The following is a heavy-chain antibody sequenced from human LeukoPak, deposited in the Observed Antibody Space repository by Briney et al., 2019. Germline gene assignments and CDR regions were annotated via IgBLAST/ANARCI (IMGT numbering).Heavy chain of an antibody. V-gene: IGHV4-34*01. D-gene: IGHD3-10*01. CDR2: INHSGST. CDR3: ARTISSGGRIDY. CDR1: GGSFSGYY. J-gene: IGHJ4*02. Sequence: SETLSLTCAVYGGSFSGYYWSWIRQPPGKGLEWIGEINHSGSTNYNPSLKSRVTISVDTSKNQFSLKLSSVTAADTAVYYCARTISSGGRIDYWGQGTLVTVSS.